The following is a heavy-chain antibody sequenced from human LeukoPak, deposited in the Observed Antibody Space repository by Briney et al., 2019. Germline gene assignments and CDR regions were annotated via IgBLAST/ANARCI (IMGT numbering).Heavy chain of an antibody. Sequence: SETLTLTCTVSSGSISGYYWSWIPQSPAKGLEWIGYIYYSGHTKYNPSLNSRLTISVDTSKKQLSLKLSSVTAADTAVYYCARHQNYDSSGYYPLDFWGQGTLVTVSS. J-gene: IGHJ4*02. V-gene: IGHV4-59*08. CDR1: SGSISGYY. CDR3: ARHQNYDSSGYYPLDF. CDR2: IYYSGHT. D-gene: IGHD3-22*01.